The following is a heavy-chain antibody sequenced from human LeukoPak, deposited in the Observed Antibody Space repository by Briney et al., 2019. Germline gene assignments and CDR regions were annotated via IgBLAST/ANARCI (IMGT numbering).Heavy chain of an antibody. CDR1: GYTFTGYY. Sequence: ASVKVSCKASGYTFTGYYMHWVRQAPGQGLEWMGWINPNSGGTNYAQKFQGRVTMTRDTSISTAYMELSRLRSDDTAVCYCARDLAYGSGSYSAHFDYWAREPWSPSPQ. V-gene: IGHV1-2*02. CDR2: INPNSGGT. CDR3: ARDLAYGSGSYSAHFDY. D-gene: IGHD3-10*01. J-gene: IGHJ4*02.